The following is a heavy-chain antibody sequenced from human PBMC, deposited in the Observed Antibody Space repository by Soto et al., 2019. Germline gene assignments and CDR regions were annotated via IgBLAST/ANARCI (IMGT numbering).Heavy chain of an antibody. CDR2: IFPGDSET. D-gene: IGHD3-10*01. CDR1: GYTFTNYW. CDR3: SRKDYYGAGTLDF. Sequence: PGESLKISCKGSGYTFTNYWIAWVRQMPGKGLEWMGIIFPGDSETRYSPSFQGQVTISADKSISTAYLQWSSLKASDSARYYCSRKDYYGAGTLDFWGQGTLVTVSS. V-gene: IGHV5-51*01. J-gene: IGHJ4*03.